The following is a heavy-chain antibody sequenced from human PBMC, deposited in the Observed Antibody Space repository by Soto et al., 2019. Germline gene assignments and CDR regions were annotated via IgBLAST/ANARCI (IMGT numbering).Heavy chain of an antibody. CDR1: GFTFDDYA. D-gene: IGHD2-15*01. V-gene: IGHV3-9*01. CDR3: AKDQGGGERYCSGDSCQSNYHWFDP. Sequence: GGSLRLSCEASGFTFDDYAMHWVRQAPGKGLEWVSGISWNSGSIGYADSVKGRFTISRDNAKNSLYLQMNSLRAEDTALYYCAKDQGGGERYCSGDSCQSNYHWFDPWGQGTLVTVSS. CDR2: ISWNSGSI. J-gene: IGHJ5*02.